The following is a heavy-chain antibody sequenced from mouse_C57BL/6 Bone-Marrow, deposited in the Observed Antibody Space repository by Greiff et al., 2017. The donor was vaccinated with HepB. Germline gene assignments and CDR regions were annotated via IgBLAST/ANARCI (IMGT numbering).Heavy chain of an antibody. CDR1: GFTFSDYY. J-gene: IGHJ3*01. CDR2: ISNRGGST. Sequence: EVQVVESGGGLVQPGGSLKLSCAASGFTFSDYYMYWVRQTPEKRLEWVAYISNRGGSTYYPDTVKGRFTISRDNAKNTLYLQMSRLKSEDTAMYYCARRDYYCMFAYWGQGTLVTVSA. D-gene: IGHD1-1*01. V-gene: IGHV5-12*01. CDR3: ARRDYYCMFAY.